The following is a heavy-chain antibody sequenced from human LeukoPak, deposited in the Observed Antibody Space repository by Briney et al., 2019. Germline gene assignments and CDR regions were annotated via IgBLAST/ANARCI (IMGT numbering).Heavy chain of an antibody. CDR1: GYIFSSYA. CDR3: AKEELYYYGSGTYYTLAPFDY. Sequence: QPGGSLRLSCGASGYIFSSYAMSWVRQAPGKGLEWVSVISNSGATTDYADSVKGRFTISRDNSKNTLSLQMNSLRAEDTAVYYCAKEELYYYGSGTYYTLAPFDYWGQGTLVTVSS. J-gene: IGHJ4*02. CDR2: ISNSGATT. D-gene: IGHD3-10*01. V-gene: IGHV3-23*01.